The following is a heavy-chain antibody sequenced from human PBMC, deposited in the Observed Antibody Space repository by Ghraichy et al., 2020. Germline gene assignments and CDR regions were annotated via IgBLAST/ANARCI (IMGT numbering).Heavy chain of an antibody. CDR3: ARDVAYSFHH. V-gene: IGHV3-74*01. CDR2: IFSDGSGA. CDR1: GFSFSNAW. D-gene: IGHD2-15*01. J-gene: IGHJ1*01. Sequence: LSLTCAASGFSFSNAWMHWVRQAPGKGLVWVSRIFSDGSGAIYADSVRGLFTISRDNAKSTVYLQMDSLRDDDTAVYYCARDVAYSFHHWGQGTLVTVSS.